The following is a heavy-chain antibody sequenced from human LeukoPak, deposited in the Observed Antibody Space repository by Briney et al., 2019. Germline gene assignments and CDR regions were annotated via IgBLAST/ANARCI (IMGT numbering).Heavy chain of an antibody. CDR2: IYSGGST. V-gene: IGHV3-53*01. CDR3: ARYSYGYLDAFDI. J-gene: IGHJ3*02. Sequence: GGSLRLSCAASGFTVSSNYMSWVRQAPGEGLEWVSVIYSGGSTYYADSVKGRFTISRGNSKNTLYLQMNSLRAEDTAVYYCARYSYGYLDAFDIWGQGTMVAVSS. D-gene: IGHD5-18*01. CDR1: GFTVSSNY.